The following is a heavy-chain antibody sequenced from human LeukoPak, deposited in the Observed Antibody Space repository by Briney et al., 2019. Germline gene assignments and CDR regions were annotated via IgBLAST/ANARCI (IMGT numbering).Heavy chain of an antibody. V-gene: IGHV1-18*01. D-gene: IGHD3-22*01. CDR2: ISAYNGNT. Sequence: ASVKVSCKASGYTFTSYGISWVRQAPGQGLEWMGWISAYNGNTNYAQKLQGRVTMTTDTSTSTAYMELRSLRSDDTAVQYCARGRVTYYYDSSCYYYFDYWGQGTLVTVSS. CDR1: GYTFTSYG. CDR3: ARGRVTYYYDSSCYYYFDY. J-gene: IGHJ4*02.